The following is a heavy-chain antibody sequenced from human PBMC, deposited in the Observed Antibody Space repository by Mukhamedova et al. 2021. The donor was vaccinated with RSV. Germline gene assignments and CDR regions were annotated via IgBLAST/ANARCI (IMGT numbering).Heavy chain of an antibody. D-gene: IGHD3-10*01. J-gene: IGHJ4*02. CDR2: INHSGST. V-gene: IGHV4-34*01. CDR3: ARGSNYYGSGSH. Sequence: EWIGEINHSGSTNYNPSLKSRVTISVDTSKNQFSLKLSSVTAADTAVYYCARGSNYYGSGSHWGQGTLGTVSS.